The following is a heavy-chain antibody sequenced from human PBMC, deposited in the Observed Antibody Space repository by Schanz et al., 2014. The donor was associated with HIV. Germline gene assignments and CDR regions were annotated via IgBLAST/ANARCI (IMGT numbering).Heavy chain of an antibody. CDR1: GFTFSRYL. Sequence: EVQLVESGGGRVQPGGSVRLSCGASGFTFSRYLMSWVRQPPGKGLEWVANINQDGSQKYYVDSVKGRFTISRDDSKNTLYLQMNRLRAEDTAVYYCTRDPTQYGSGSMPFDYWGQGTLVTVSP. D-gene: IGHD3-10*01. J-gene: IGHJ4*02. CDR3: TRDPTQYGSGSMPFDY. V-gene: IGHV3-7*01. CDR2: INQDGSQK.